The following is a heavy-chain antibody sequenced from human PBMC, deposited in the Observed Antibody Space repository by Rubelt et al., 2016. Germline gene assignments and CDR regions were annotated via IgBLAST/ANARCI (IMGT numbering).Heavy chain of an antibody. D-gene: IGHD6-13*01. CDR1: GGTFSSYA. J-gene: IGHJ4*02. Sequence: QVQLVQSGAEVKKPGSSVKVSCKASGGTFSSYAISWVRQDPGQGLEWMGGSSAYNGNTNYAQKLRGRVTMTTATSTSTAYMELRSLRSDDTAEYYCASDTSYSSSSSFDYWGQGTLVTVSS. CDR2: SSAYNGNT. V-gene: IGHV1-18*01. CDR3: ASDTSYSSSSSFDY.